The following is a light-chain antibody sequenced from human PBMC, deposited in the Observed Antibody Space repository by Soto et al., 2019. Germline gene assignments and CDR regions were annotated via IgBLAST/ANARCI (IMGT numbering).Light chain of an antibody. V-gene: IGKV1-17*01. J-gene: IGKJ1*01. CDR2: AAS. Sequence: DIQMTQSPSSLSACVGDRVTITCRASQGIGNDLGWYQQKPGKAPKRLIYAASSLQSGVPSRFSGSGSGTEFTLTISSLQPEDFAAYYCLQHNSYPLTFGQGTKVEIK. CDR1: QGIGND. CDR3: LQHNSYPLT.